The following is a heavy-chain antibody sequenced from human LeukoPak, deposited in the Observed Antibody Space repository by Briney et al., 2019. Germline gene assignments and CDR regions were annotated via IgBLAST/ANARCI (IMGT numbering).Heavy chain of an antibody. CDR3: AKMVTGFPNWFDP. CDR1: GFPFSSYW. Sequence: PGGSLRLSCAASGFPFSSYWMAWVRQAPGKGLEWVSAIRGSGDSTYYADSVKGRFTISRDNSVNTLYLQMNSLRADDTAVYYCAKMVTGFPNWFDPWGQGTLVTVSS. J-gene: IGHJ5*02. D-gene: IGHD1-1*01. V-gene: IGHV3-23*01. CDR2: IRGSGDST.